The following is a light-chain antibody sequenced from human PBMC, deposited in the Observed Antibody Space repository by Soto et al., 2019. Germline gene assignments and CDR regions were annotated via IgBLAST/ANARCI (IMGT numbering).Light chain of an antibody. CDR3: QQRDIWPWT. CDR1: QSVNRY. Sequence: EIVLTQSPATLSLSPGDRATLSCWASQSVNRYLVWYQQKPGQAPRLLMYDASKRATGIPARFSGSGSGTDFTLTISSLEPEDFAVYYCQQRDIWPWTFGQGTKVEIK. CDR2: DAS. V-gene: IGKV3-11*01. J-gene: IGKJ1*01.